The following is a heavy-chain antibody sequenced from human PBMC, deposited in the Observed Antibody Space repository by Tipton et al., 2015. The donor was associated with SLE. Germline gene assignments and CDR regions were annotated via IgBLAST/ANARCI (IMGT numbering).Heavy chain of an antibody. CDR3: AKDARPTIVPRLGYWHFDF. CDR2: ISSNSGNK. Sequence: RSLRLSCAGSGFSFDDYGMHWVRQAPGKGLEWVSGISSNSGNKAYADSVKGRFTISRDNGENSLYLEISSVRVEDTAFYYCAKDARPTIVPRLGYWHFDFWGQGTTVIVSS. V-gene: IGHV3-9*01. J-gene: IGHJ6*02. CDR1: GFSFDDYG. D-gene: IGHD2-8*01.